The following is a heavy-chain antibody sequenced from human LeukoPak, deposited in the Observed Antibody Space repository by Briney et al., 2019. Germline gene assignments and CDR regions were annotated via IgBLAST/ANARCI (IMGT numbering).Heavy chain of an antibody. CDR3: ARSDGSGYYRGPFDY. CDR1: GYSFTGYY. CDR2: INPDSGGT. D-gene: IGHD3-22*01. J-gene: IGHJ4*02. Sequence: ASVKVSCKASGYSFTGYYMHWVRQAPGQGLEWMGWINPDSGGTNYAQKFQGRVTMTRDTSTSTVYMELSSLRSEDTAVYYCARSDGSGYYRGPFDYWGQGTLVTVSS. V-gene: IGHV1-2*02.